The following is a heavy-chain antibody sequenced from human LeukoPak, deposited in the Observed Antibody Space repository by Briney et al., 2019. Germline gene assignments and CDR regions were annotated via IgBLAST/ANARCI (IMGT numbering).Heavy chain of an antibody. CDR1: GYTFTSYY. CDR3: ARVSLLEWSFWYFDL. V-gene: IGHV1-46*01. J-gene: IGHJ2*01. Sequence: ASVKVSCKASGYTFTSYYMHWVRQAPGQGLEWMGIINPSGGSTSYAQKFQGRVTMTRDTSTSTVYMELSSLRSEDTAVYYCARVSLLEWSFWYFDLWGRGTLVTVSS. D-gene: IGHD3-3*01. CDR2: INPSGGST.